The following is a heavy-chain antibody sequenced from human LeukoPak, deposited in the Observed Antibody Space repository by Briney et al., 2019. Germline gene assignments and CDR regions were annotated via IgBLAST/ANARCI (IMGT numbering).Heavy chain of an antibody. D-gene: IGHD1-26*01. Sequence: GRSLRLSCAASGFTFSSYEMNWVRQAPGKGLEWVSYISSSGSTIYYADSVKGRFTISRDNAKNSLYLQMNSLRAEGTAVYYCAREGGEWELLRTFDYWGQGTLVTVSS. J-gene: IGHJ4*02. CDR2: ISSSGSTI. V-gene: IGHV3-48*03. CDR3: AREGGEWELLRTFDY. CDR1: GFTFSSYE.